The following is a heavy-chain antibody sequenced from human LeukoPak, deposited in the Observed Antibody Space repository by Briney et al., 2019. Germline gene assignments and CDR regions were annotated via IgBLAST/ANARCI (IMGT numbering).Heavy chain of an antibody. CDR3: VRDLMGSGATTAYLHH. CDR1: GLTVSTNY. D-gene: IGHD4/OR15-4a*01. J-gene: IGHJ1*01. Sequence: GGSLRLSCAASGLTVSTNYMTWVRQAPGKGLEWVSSISRRSRHVYYAGSVKGRFTISRDNAKNSLYLQMNSLRAEDMAVYFCVRDLMGSGATTAYLHHWGQGTLVTVSS. CDR2: ISRRSRHV. V-gene: IGHV3-21*01.